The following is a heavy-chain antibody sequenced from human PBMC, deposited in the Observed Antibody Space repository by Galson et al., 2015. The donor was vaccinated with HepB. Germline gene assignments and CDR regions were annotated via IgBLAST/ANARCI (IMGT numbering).Heavy chain of an antibody. CDR2: FHSDGSS. V-gene: IGHV3-66*02. CDR3: VRESIPITGGFDY. CDR1: GFTVTNNC. D-gene: IGHD7-27*01. Sequence: SLRLSCAASGFTVTNNCMNWVRQAPGQGLEWVSVFHSDGSSYYADSVKGRFTFSRDNSKNTLYLQMNSLRTEDTAIYYCVRESIPITGGFDYWGQGTLVTVSS. J-gene: IGHJ4*02.